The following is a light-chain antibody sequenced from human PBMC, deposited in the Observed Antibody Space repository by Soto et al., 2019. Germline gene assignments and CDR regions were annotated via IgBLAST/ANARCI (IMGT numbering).Light chain of an antibody. J-gene: IGKJ2*01. CDR3: QQYGNYYT. V-gene: IGKV1-5*01. CDR1: QSISTW. CDR2: DAS. Sequence: DIQMTQSPSTLSAYVGDRVTITCRASQSISTWLAWYQQKPGKAPKLLIYDASSLESGVPSRFSSSGSGTEFTLTITSLQPDDFATYYCQQYGNYYTFGQGTNLEIK.